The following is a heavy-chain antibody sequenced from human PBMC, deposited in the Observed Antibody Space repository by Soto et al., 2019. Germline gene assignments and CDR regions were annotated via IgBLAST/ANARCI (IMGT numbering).Heavy chain of an antibody. D-gene: IGHD6-13*01. CDR1: GGSVSSCSYY. V-gene: IGHV4-61*01. CDR3: ARSGRQHLVHRNWFKL. CDR2: IYYIGST. Sequence: SETLASTCTVSGGSVSSCSYYWSWIRQPPVKGLEWIGYIYYIGSTNYNPSLKSRVTISVDTSNNQFSLKLSSVTAADTAVYYCARSGRQHLVHRNWFKLWGQATLDSVSS. J-gene: IGHJ5*02.